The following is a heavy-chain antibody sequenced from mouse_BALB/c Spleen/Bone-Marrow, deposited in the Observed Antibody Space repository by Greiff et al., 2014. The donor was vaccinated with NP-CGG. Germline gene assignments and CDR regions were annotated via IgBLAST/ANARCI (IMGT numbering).Heavy chain of an antibody. CDR2: IRLKSNYYAT. V-gene: IGHV6-6*02. Sequence: EVMLVESGGGLVQPGGSMKLSCVASGFTFSNYWMNWVRQSPEKGLEWVAEIRLKSNYYATYYAGSVKGRFTISRDESKSSVFLQMNNLRPGDTGIYYCTRGGPYFDYWGQGTTLTVSS. J-gene: IGHJ2*01. CDR3: TRGGPYFDY. CDR1: GFTFSNYW.